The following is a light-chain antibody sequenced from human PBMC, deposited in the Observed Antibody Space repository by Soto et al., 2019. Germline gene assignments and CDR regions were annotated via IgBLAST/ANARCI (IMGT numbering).Light chain of an antibody. CDR2: AAS. Sequence: AILLTQSPSSLSASVGDRVTITCRASQGIRCALGWYQQKPGKVPKLLIYAASTLQSGVPSRFSGSGFGTDFTLTINSLQPEDFATYYCLLDYAYFWAFGQGTKVEVK. V-gene: IGKV1-6*01. J-gene: IGKJ1*01. CDR3: LLDYAYFWA. CDR1: QGIRCA.